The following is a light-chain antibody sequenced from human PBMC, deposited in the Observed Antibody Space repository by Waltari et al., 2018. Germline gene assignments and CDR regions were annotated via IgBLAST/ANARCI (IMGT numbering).Light chain of an antibody. CDR1: QYITNY. CDR2: DAS. J-gene: IGKJ2*01. CDR3: QQYDNVPRT. V-gene: IGKV1-33*01. Sequence: DIQMTQSPSSLSASVGVRVTITCQASQYITNYLNWYQQKPGKAPKLLIYDASNLETGVPSRFSGSGSGTDFTFTISNLQPEDIATYYCQQYDNVPRTFGQGTKLEI.